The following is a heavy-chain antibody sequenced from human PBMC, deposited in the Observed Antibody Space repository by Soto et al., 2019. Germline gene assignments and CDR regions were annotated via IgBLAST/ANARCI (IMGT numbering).Heavy chain of an antibody. CDR2: TYYRSKWYT. J-gene: IGHJ4*02. D-gene: IGHD3-3*01. CDR3: ASGGIHYDFWSGYYPRALDY. Sequence: SQTLSLTCAISGDSVASNSAAWNWIRQSPSRGLEWLGRTYYRSKWYTDYAESVKSRITINPDTSKNQFSLKQSSVTAADTAVYYCASGGIHYDFWSGYYPRALDYWGQGTLVTVSS. V-gene: IGHV6-1*01. CDR1: GDSVASNSAA.